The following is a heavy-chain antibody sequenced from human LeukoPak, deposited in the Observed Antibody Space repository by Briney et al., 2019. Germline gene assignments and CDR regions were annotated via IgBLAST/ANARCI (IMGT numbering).Heavy chain of an antibody. CDR1: GYTFTGYY. D-gene: IGHD3-22*01. CDR2: INPNSGGT. J-gene: IGHJ6*02. V-gene: IGHV1-2*07. Sequence: ASVKVSCKASGYTFTGYYMHWVRQAPGQGLEWMGWINPNSGGTNYAHKFQGRVTMARDTSISTAYMELSRLGSDDPAVYYCARDRVYYYDSSGPTRGMDVWGQGTTVTVSS. CDR3: ARDRVYYYDSSGPTRGMDV.